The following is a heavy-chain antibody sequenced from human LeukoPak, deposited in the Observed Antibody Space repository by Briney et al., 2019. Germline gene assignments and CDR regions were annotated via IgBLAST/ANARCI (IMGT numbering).Heavy chain of an antibody. CDR2: MNPNSGNT. CDR3: ARAEYSSSSGLFKVFAPQYYYYYGMDV. CDR1: GYTFTSYD. V-gene: IGHV1-8*01. D-gene: IGHD6-6*01. Sequence: ASVKVSCTASGYTFTSYDINWVRQATGQGLEWMGWMNPNSGNTGYAQKFQGRVTMTRNTSISTAYMELSSLRSEDTAVYYCARAEYSSSSGLFKVFAPQYYYYYGMDVWGQGTTVTVSS. J-gene: IGHJ6*02.